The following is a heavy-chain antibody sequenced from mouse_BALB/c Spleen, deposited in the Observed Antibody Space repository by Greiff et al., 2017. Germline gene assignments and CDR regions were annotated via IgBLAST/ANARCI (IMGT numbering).Heavy chain of an antibody. J-gene: IGHJ4*01. CDR3: ARAFYDGYGMDY. CDR1: GFTFSSYA. V-gene: IGHV5-6-5*01. D-gene: IGHD2-3*01. Sequence: EVMLVESGGGLVKPGGSLKLSCAASGFTFSSYAMSWVRQTPEKRLEWVASISSGGSTYYPDSVKGRFTISRDNARNILYLQMSSLRSEDTAMYYCARAFYDGYGMDYWGQGTSVTVSS. CDR2: ISSGGST.